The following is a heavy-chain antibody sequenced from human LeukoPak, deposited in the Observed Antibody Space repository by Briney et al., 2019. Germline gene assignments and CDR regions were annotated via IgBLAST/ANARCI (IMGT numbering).Heavy chain of an antibody. D-gene: IGHD3-10*02. CDR3: AELGITMIGGV. V-gene: IGHV3-21*01. Sequence: GGSLRLSCAASGFTFTTYWMSWVRQLPGKGLEWVSFISGNSAYIYYADSVKGRFTISRDNAKNSLYLQMNSLRAEDTAVYYCAELGITMIGGVWGKGTTVTISS. CDR1: GFTFTTYW. CDR2: ISGNSAYI. J-gene: IGHJ6*04.